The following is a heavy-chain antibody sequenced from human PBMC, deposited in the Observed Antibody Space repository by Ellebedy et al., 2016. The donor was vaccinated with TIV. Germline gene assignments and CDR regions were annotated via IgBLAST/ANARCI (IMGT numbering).Heavy chain of an antibody. D-gene: IGHD6-19*01. CDR2: ISGSGGST. Sequence: GESLKISXAASGFTFSSYAMSWVRQAPGKGLEWVSGISGSGGSTYYAESVKGRVTISRDNSKKTLYLQMNGLRGEDTAVYYCAKDGGGWWDGLHKYYFDYWGQGALVTVSS. CDR1: GFTFSSYA. V-gene: IGHV3-23*01. J-gene: IGHJ4*02. CDR3: AKDGGGWWDGLHKYYFDY.